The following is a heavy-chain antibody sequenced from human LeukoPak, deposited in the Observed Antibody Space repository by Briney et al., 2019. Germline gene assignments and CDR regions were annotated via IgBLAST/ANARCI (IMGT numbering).Heavy chain of an antibody. V-gene: IGHV3-23*01. J-gene: IGHJ4*02. Sequence: GGSLRLSCAASGFTVSSNYMSWVRQAPGKGLEWVSAISGSGGSTYYADSVKGRFTISRDNSKNTLYLQMNSLRAEDTAVYYCAKGYKKVGATGIDYWGQGTLVTVSS. D-gene: IGHD1-26*01. CDR3: AKGYKKVGATGIDY. CDR1: GFTVSSNY. CDR2: ISGSGGST.